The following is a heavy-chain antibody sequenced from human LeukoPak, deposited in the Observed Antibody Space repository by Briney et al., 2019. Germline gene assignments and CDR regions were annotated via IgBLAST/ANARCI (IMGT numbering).Heavy chain of an antibody. CDR3: ARRCFLTPTTGHGMDV. CDR2: ISSSSSYI. D-gene: IGHD3-9*01. Sequence: GRSLRLSCAASGFTFSTYSMNWVRQAPGKGLEWVSSISSSSSYIYYADSVKGRFTISRDNAKNSQYLHMNSLRADDTAVYYCARRCFLTPTTGHGMDVWGQGATVTVSS. V-gene: IGHV3-21*01. J-gene: IGHJ6*02. CDR1: GFTFSTYS.